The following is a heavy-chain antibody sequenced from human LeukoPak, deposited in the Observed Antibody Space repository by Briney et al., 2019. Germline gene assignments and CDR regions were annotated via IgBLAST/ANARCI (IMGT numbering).Heavy chain of an antibody. J-gene: IGHJ4*02. CDR1: GFTVSSNY. CDR3: ARPNCGGDCYWNGYFDY. Sequence: GSLRLSCAASGFTVSSNYMSWVRQAPGKGLEWIASIYYSGTSYYNPSLRSRVTISVDTSKNQFSLKLNSVTAADTAVYYCARPNCGGDCYWNGYFDYWGQGTLVTVSS. D-gene: IGHD2-21*02. V-gene: IGHV4-59*02. CDR2: IYYSGTS.